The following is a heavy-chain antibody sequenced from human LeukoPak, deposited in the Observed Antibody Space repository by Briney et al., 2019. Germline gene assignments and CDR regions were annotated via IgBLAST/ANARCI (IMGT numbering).Heavy chain of an antibody. J-gene: IGHJ5*02. D-gene: IGHD4-17*01. V-gene: IGHV4-34*01. CDR1: GGSFSGYY. Sequence: SETLSLTCAVYGGSFSGYYWSWIRQPPGKGLERIGEINHSGSTNYNPSLKSRVTISVDTSKNQFSLKLSSVTAADTAVYYCARGGRRNYGDYEVWFDPWGQGTLVTVSS. CDR2: INHSGST. CDR3: ARGGRRNYGDYEVWFDP.